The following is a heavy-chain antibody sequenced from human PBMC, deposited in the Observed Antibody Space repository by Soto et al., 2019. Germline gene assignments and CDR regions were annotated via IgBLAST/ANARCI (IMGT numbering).Heavy chain of an antibody. J-gene: IGHJ4*02. CDR2: IYPGDSDT. V-gene: IGHV5-51*01. D-gene: IGHD2-15*01. CDR3: ARHIAAPDY. Sequence: PXECLKISFKGCGYSCTSYWIGWVRQMPGKGLEWMGIIYPGDSDTRYSPSFQGQVTISADKSISTAYLQWRSLKASDTAMYYCARHIAAPDYWGQGTLVPVSS. CDR1: GYSCTSYW.